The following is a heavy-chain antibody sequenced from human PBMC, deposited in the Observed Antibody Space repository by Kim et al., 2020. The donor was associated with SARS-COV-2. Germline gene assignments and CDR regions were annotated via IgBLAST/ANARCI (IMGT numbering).Heavy chain of an antibody. Sequence: SYEAPVKGQFTISRDTAKNTLYLQINSLRAEDTAVYYCARGKGTGYSAFDYWGQGTLVTVSS. V-gene: IGHV3-74*01. J-gene: IGHJ4*02. CDR3: ARGKGTGYSAFDY. D-gene: IGHD3-9*01.